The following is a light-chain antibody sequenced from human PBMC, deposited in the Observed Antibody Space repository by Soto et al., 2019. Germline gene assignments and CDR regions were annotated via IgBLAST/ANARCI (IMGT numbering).Light chain of an antibody. CDR2: DAS. V-gene: IGKV1-39*01. J-gene: IGKJ5*01. CDR1: QSISTY. CDR3: QQSYMDPIT. Sequence: DIQMTQSPSSLSASVGNRVTITCRASQSISTYLNWYQKKPGKAPNLLIYDASRLQSGVPSRFSGSGGGTDFTLSISSXQPEDLATYFCQQSYMDPITFGQGTRLEIK.